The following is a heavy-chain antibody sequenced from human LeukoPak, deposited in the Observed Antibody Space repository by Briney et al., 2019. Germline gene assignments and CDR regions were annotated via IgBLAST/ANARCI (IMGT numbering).Heavy chain of an antibody. J-gene: IGHJ3*02. Sequence: SETLSLTCSVSGYSISSGYYWGWIRQPPGKGLEWIGTIYHTGNTYYNPSLKGRATISLNTSKNPFSLRLTSVTAADTAVFYCARGRSVFFDIWGQGTMVSVSS. V-gene: IGHV4-38-2*02. CDR3: ARGRSVFFDI. CDR1: GYSISSGYY. CDR2: IYHTGNT.